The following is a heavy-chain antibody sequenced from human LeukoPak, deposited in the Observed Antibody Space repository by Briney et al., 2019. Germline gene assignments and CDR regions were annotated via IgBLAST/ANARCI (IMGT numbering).Heavy chain of an antibody. D-gene: IGHD1-7*01. V-gene: IGHV1-2*02. CDR2: INPNSGVT. CDR1: GYTFIDYF. Sequence: ASVKVSCKASGYTFIDYFIHWMRQTPGQGLEWLVWINPNSGVTRYAQKFQDRVTMTRDTAAYMELSSLKSDDTAVYYCVRAVSGTLGGAFDIWGQGTAVTVSS. J-gene: IGHJ3*02. CDR3: VRAVSGTLGGAFDI.